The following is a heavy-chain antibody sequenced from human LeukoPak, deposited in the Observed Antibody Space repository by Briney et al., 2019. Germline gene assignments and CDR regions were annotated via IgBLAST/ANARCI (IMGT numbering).Heavy chain of an antibody. CDR2: VYTSGST. CDR3: ARVNYYDSSGARFDS. Sequence: PSETLSLTCAVYGGSFSGYYWSWIRQPAGKGLEWIGHVYTSGSTKYNPSLMSRVAMSVDTSKNQFSLKLSSVTAADTAVYYCARVNYYDSSGARFDSWGQGTLVTVSS. V-gene: IGHV4-59*10. CDR1: GGSFSGYY. D-gene: IGHD3-22*01. J-gene: IGHJ4*02.